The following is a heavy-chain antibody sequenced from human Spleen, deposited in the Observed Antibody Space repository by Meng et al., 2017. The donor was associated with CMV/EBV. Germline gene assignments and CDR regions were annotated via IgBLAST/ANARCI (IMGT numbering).Heavy chain of an antibody. J-gene: IGHJ4*02. V-gene: IGHV3-15*01. Sequence: CADFGFTFSNAWMSWVRQAPGKGLEWVGRIKSKTDGGTTDYAAPVKGRFTISRDDSKNTLYLQMNSLKTEDTAVYYCTTDRYNWNRLDYWGQGTLVTV. CDR3: TTDRYNWNRLDY. CDR2: IKSKTDGGTT. CDR1: GFTFSNAW. D-gene: IGHD1-20*01.